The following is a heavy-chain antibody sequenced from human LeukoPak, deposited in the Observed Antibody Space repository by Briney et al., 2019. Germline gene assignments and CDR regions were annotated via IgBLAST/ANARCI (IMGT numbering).Heavy chain of an antibody. Sequence: KPSETLSLTCTLSGGSISSDYWSWTRQSPGKGLEWLGYIYYSGTTSYNPSLKSRVTISLDESKYQFSLKQSSVTAADTAVYYCAKDLIRDRIQLWFDYWGQGTLVTVSS. CDR1: GGSISSDY. CDR3: AKDLIRDRIQLWFDY. CDR2: IYYSGTT. J-gene: IGHJ4*02. V-gene: IGHV4-59*01. D-gene: IGHD5-18*01.